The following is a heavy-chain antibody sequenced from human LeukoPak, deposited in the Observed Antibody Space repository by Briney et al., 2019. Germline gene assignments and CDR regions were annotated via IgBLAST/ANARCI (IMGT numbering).Heavy chain of an antibody. Sequence: ASVKVSFTASGYTFTIYYMHWVRQAPGQGLEWMGIINPSGGSTSYAQKFQGRVTMTRDTSTSTVYMELSSLRSEDTAVYYCAREVLRYFGYWGQGTLVTVSS. J-gene: IGHJ4*02. CDR2: INPSGGST. V-gene: IGHV1-46*01. CDR1: GYTFTIYY. D-gene: IGHD3-9*01. CDR3: AREVLRYFGY.